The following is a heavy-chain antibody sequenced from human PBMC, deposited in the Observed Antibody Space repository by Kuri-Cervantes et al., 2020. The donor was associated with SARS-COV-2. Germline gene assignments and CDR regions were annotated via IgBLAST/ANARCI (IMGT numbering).Heavy chain of an antibody. D-gene: IGHD2-21*02. V-gene: IGHV3-7*01. CDR2: INQDGSEK. J-gene: IGHJ4*02. CDR3: ARGPHIVVVTAMGYFDY. Sequence: GESLKISCAASGFTFSSYAMHWVRQAPGKGLEWVANINQDGSEKNYVDSVKGRFTISRDSAKNSLYLQMNSLRAEDTAVYYCARGPHIVVVTAMGYFDYWGQGTLVTVSS. CDR1: GFTFSSYA.